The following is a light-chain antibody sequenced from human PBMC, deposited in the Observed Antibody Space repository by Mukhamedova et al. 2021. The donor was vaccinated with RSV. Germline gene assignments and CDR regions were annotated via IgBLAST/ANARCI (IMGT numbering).Light chain of an antibody. Sequence: GTSSDVGGYNYVSWYQQHPGKAPKLMIYDVSKRPSGVPDRFSGSKSGNTASLTISGLQAEDEADYYCCSYAGSYVVFGGGTNLTVL. CDR2: DVS. J-gene: IGLJ2*01. V-gene: IGLV2-11*01. CDR3: CSYAGSYVV. CDR1: SSDVGGYNY.